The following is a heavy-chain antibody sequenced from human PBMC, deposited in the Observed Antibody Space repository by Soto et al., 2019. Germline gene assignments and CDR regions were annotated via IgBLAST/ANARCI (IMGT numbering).Heavy chain of an antibody. CDR2: ISAYNGNT. V-gene: IGHV1-18*01. J-gene: IGHJ3*02. Sequence: QVQLVQCGGEMKKPGASVKVSCKASGYMFTTYGMSWVRQAPGQGLEWMGWISAYNGNTNYAQNLQGRVAMTTDTSTGTAYMELRSLRSDDTAVYFCARDGGFHAFDIWGQGTMVTVSS. D-gene: IGHD2-15*01. CDR1: GYMFTTYG. CDR3: ARDGGFHAFDI.